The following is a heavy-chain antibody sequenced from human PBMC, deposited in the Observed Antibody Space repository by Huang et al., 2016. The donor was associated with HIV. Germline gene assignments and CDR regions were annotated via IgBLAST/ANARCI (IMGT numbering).Heavy chain of an antibody. CDR3: ARASGGFDVDL. D-gene: IGHD6-19*01. V-gene: IGHV3-30-3*01. CDR2: IHYDGNNK. Sequence: QVQLVESGGAVVQPGRSLRLSCAASGFTFSDRTMHWVRQGPGKGLEWVAKIHYDGNNKFYADSVRGRFTISRAKSKNRLSLQMNSLTIDDTALYYCARASGGFDVDLWGRGTLVTVSS. J-gene: IGHJ5*02. CDR1: GFTFSDRT.